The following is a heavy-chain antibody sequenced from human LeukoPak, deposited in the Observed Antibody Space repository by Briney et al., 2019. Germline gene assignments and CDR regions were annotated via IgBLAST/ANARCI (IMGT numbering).Heavy chain of an antibody. V-gene: IGHV3-74*01. CDR1: GFTFSAHW. D-gene: IGHD3-16*01. Sequence: PGGSLRLSCAASGFTFSAHWMHWVRQAPGKGLVWVSRINSDGFSITYADSVKGRFTISRDNAKNTLYLHMNSLRGEDTAVYYCARFYGGSAFDIWGQGTMVTVSS. J-gene: IGHJ3*02. CDR3: ARFYGGSAFDI. CDR2: INSDGFSI.